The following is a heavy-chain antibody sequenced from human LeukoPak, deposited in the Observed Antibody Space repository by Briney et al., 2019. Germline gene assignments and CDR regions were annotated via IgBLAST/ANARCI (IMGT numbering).Heavy chain of an antibody. D-gene: IGHD3-10*01. Sequence: PSETLSLTCTVSGGSISSGGYYWSWIRQHPGKGLEWIGYIYYSGTTNYNPSLKSRVTMSVDTSKNQFSLKLSSVTAADTAVYCCARVRYSGSGSYYNGDFYYGMDVWGQGTTVTVSS. CDR1: GGSISSGGYY. CDR3: ARVRYSGSGSYYNGDFYYGMDV. V-gene: IGHV4-61*08. J-gene: IGHJ6*02. CDR2: IYYSGTT.